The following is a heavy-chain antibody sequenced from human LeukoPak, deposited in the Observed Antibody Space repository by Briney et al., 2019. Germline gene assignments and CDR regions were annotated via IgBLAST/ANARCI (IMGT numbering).Heavy chain of an antibody. Sequence: SEALSLTCTVSGGSISSSSYYWGWIRQSPGKGLEWLGNIHYRGTTNYNPSLKSRVTISVDTSKNQFSLKLSSVTAADTAVYYCATEGVYGSGSYDAFDIWGQGTMVTVSS. D-gene: IGHD3-10*01. J-gene: IGHJ3*02. CDR2: IHYRGTT. CDR3: ATEGVYGSGSYDAFDI. V-gene: IGHV4-39*07. CDR1: GGSISSSSYY.